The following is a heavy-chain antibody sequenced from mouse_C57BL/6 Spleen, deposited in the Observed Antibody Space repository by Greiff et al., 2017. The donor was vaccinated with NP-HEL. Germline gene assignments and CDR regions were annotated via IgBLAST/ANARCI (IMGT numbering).Heavy chain of an antibody. J-gene: IGHJ4*01. Sequence: EVKLVESEGGLVQPGSSMKLSCTASGFTFSDYYMAWVRQVPEKGLEWVANINYDGSSTYYLDSLKSRFIISRDNAKNILYLQMSSLKSEDTAKYYCAREGNYGAMDYWGQGTSVTVSS. D-gene: IGHD1-1*02. CDR3: AREGNYGAMDY. V-gene: IGHV5-16*01. CDR1: GFTFSDYY. CDR2: INYDGSST.